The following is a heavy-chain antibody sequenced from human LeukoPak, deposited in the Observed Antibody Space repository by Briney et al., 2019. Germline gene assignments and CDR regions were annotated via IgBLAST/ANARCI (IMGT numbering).Heavy chain of an antibody. D-gene: IGHD6-19*01. J-gene: IGHJ4*02. Sequence: GASVKVSCKASGYTFIGYYMHWVRQAPGQGLEWMGWINPNSGGTNYAQKFQGWVTMTRDTSISTAYMELSRLRSDDTAVYYCARELSSGWRGVVDYWGQGTLVTVSS. CDR3: ARELSSGWRGVVDY. V-gene: IGHV1-2*04. CDR1: GYTFIGYY. CDR2: INPNSGGT.